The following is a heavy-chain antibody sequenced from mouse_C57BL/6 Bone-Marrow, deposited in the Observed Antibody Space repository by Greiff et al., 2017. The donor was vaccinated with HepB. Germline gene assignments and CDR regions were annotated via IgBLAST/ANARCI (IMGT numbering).Heavy chain of an antibody. CDR1: GYAFTNYL. D-gene: IGHD1-1*01. J-gene: IGHJ4*01. V-gene: IGHV1-54*01. CDR2: INPGSGGT. Sequence: QVQLQQSGAELVRPGTSVKVSCKASGYAFTNYLIEWVKQRPGQGLEWIGVINPGSGGTNYNEKFKGKATLTADKSSSTAYMQLSSLTSEDSAVYFCARYPLYYGSSYGYAMDYWGQGTSVTVSS. CDR3: ARYPLYYGSSYGYAMDY.